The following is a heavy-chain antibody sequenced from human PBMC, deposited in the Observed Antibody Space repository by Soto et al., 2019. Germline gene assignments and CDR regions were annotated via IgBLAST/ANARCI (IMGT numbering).Heavy chain of an antibody. CDR2: ISGGGDGT. J-gene: IGHJ3*02. CDR3: AKKGLGSLATYCSTGDCHYAFDI. Sequence: EVQLLESGGGLVQPGGSLRLSCAASGFTFGYYAMIWVRQAPGKGLEWVSTISGGGDGTYYADSVRGRFTISRENSRNTVYLQMNSLRAEDTAVYYCAKKGLGSLATYCSTGDCHYAFDIWGQGTMVTVSS. CDR1: GFTFGYYA. D-gene: IGHD2-15*01. V-gene: IGHV3-23*01.